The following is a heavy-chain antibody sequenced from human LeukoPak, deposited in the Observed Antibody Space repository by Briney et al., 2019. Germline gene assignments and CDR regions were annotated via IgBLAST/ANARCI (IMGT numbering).Heavy chain of an antibody. CDR2: IYYSGST. CDR1: GGSISSYY. J-gene: IGHJ6*03. V-gene: IGHV4-59*01. Sequence: SETLSLTCTVSGGSISSYYWSWIQQPPGKGLEWIGYIYYSGSTNYNPSLKSRVTISVDTSKKYFSLKLSSVTAADTAVYFCARAVQLERPPPLIGYYYMDVWGKGTTVTVSS. CDR3: ARAVQLERPPPLIGYYYMDV. D-gene: IGHD1-1*01.